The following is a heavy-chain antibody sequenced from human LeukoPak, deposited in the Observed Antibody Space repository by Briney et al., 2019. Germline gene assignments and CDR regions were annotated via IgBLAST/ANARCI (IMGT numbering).Heavy chain of an antibody. V-gene: IGHV1-24*01. Sequence: ASVRVSCKVSGYTLTELSIHWVRQAPGKGLEWMGGLDPEDDEPVYAQQFLGRVTMTEDTSTDTAYMELSSLRSEDTAMYYCARLGASLGYCSGNSCYDDYWGQGTLVTVSS. D-gene: IGHD2-15*01. CDR2: LDPEDDEP. J-gene: IGHJ4*02. CDR1: GYTLTELS. CDR3: ARLGASLGYCSGNSCYDDY.